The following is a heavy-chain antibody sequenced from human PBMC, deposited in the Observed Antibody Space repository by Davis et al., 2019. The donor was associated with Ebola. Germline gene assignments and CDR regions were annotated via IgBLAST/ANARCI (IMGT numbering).Heavy chain of an antibody. Sequence: SVKVSCKASGGTFSSYTITWVRQAPGQGLEWMGWVIPVFGTTNYAQTFQGRVTLTADESTSTAYMELTKLRSDDTAVYYCAREVGETKLDQWGQGTLVTVSS. D-gene: IGHD1-26*01. CDR3: AREVGETKLDQ. V-gene: IGHV1-69*13. CDR2: VIPVFGTT. CDR1: GGTFSSYT. J-gene: IGHJ4*02.